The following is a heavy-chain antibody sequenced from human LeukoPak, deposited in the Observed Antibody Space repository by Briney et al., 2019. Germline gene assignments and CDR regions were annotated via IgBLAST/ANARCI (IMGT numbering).Heavy chain of an antibody. J-gene: IGHJ4*02. V-gene: IGHV3-33*01. CDR1: GFTFSRYG. D-gene: IGHD3-22*01. CDR3: ARGFSDSSGVFDY. CDR2: IWYDGSKK. Sequence: GGSLRLSCAASGFTFSRYGMHWVRQAPGKGLEWVAVIWYDGSKKYYADSMKGRFTISRDNSKNTLYLQMNSPRAEDTAIYYCARGFSDSSGVFDYWGQGTQVIVSS.